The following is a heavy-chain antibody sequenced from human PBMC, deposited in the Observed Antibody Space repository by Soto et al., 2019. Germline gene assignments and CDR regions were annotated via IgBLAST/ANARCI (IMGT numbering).Heavy chain of an antibody. CDR3: AAPRDEYGSGVSWFTYGMDI. D-gene: IGHD3-10*01. J-gene: IGHJ6*02. Sequence: PWGSLRLSWVASGFTFSRVPLTSLRQVPSMCLDWVASLDGAGGSTYYAESVRGRFSISRDNSQNTLFLQMKRLTVDDTAIYYCAAPRDEYGSGVSWFTYGMDIWVQGTTVTVSS. CDR1: GFTFSRVP. CDR2: LDGAGGST. V-gene: IGHV3-23*01.